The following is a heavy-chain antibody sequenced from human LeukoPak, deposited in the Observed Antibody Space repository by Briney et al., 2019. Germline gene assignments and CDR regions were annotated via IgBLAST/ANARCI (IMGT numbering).Heavy chain of an antibody. J-gene: IGHJ4*02. CDR1: GFTFSNYW. V-gene: IGHV3-74*01. CDR3: ARQPDY. Sequence: AGSLTLSSAASGFTFSNYWMHWVRQAPGKGLVWVSHINSDGSRTNYAASVKGRFTISRDNAKNTLYLQMNSLRAEDTAVYYCARQPDYWGQGTVVTVSS. D-gene: IGHD1-14*01. CDR2: INSDGSRT.